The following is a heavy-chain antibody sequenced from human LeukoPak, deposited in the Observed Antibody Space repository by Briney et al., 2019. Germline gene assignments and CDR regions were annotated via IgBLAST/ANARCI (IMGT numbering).Heavy chain of an antibody. Sequence: ASVKVSCKASGYTFTSYGISWVRQAPGQGLEWMGWLSAYNGNTNYAQKLQGRVTMTTDTSTSTAYMELRSLRSDDTAVYYCARDPIVVGAANPPWFDPWGQGTLVTVSS. J-gene: IGHJ5*02. V-gene: IGHV1-18*01. CDR2: LSAYNGNT. CDR1: GYTFTSYG. CDR3: ARDPIVVGAANPPWFDP. D-gene: IGHD2-15*01.